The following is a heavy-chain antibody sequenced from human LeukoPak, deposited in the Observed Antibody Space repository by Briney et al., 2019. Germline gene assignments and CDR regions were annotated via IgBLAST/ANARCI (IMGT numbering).Heavy chain of an antibody. CDR1: GGTFSSYA. Sequence: SVTVSCKASGGTFSSYAIRWVRQAPGQGLEWMGGIIPIFGTTNYAQKFQGRVTITTDESTSTAYMEPSSQMSAEPSIYYCARGGRYSYGSSYYYFYYMDVWGKGTTVTISS. J-gene: IGHJ6*03. CDR2: IIPIFGTT. CDR3: ARGGRYSYGSSYYYFYYMDV. D-gene: IGHD5-18*01. V-gene: IGHV1-69*05.